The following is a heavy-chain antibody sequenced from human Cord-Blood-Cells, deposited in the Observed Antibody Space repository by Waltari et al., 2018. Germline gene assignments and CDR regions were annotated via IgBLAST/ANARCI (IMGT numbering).Heavy chain of an antibody. V-gene: IGHV4-39*01. CDR1: GGSISSSSYY. J-gene: IGHJ3*02. CDR3: ASSLQDYDFWSGYYTAFDI. CDR2: IYYSGST. D-gene: IGHD3-3*01. Sequence: QLQLQESGPGLVKPSETLSLTCTVSGGSISSSSYYWGWIRQPPGKGLEWIGIIYYSGSTYYNPSLKSRVTISVDTSKNQFSLKLSSVTAADTAVYYCASSLQDYDFWSGYYTAFDIWGQGTMVTVSS.